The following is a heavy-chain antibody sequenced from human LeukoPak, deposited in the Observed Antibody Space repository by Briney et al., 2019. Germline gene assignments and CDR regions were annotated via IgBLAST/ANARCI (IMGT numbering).Heavy chain of an antibody. CDR2: IWYDGSNK. CDR1: GFTFSSYG. V-gene: IGHV3-30*02. Sequence: GGSLRLSCATSGFTFSSYGMHWVRQAPGKGLEWVALIWYDGSNKDYADSVKGRFTISRDNSKNTLYLEMNSLRPEDTAVYYCVNDSGNNEFDSWGQGTLVTVSS. J-gene: IGHJ4*02. CDR3: VNDSGNNEFDS. D-gene: IGHD2-8*01.